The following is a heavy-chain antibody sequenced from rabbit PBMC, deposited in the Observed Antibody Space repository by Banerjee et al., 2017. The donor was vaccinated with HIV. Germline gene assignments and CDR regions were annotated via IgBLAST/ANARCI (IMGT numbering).Heavy chain of an antibody. D-gene: IGHD6-1*01. J-gene: IGHJ4*01. Sequence: QEQLEESGGGLVKPEGSLTLTCTASGFSFSSTYWMCWVRQAPGRGLEWIACIYTGSSGSTYYASWAKGRFTITRSTSLNTVTLQLNSLTAADTATYFCARVGAGYGYALNLWGQGTLVTVS. V-gene: IGHV1S45*01. CDR2: IYTGSSGST. CDR3: ARVGAGYGYALNL. CDR1: GFSFSSTYW.